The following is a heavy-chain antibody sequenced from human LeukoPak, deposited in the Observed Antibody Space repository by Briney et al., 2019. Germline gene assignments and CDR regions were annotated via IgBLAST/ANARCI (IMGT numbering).Heavy chain of an antibody. J-gene: IGHJ4*02. Sequence: KTSETLSLTCTVSGGSISSYYWSWIRQPPGKGLEWIGYIYYSGSTNYNPSLKSRVTMSVDTSKNQFSLKLSSVTAADTAVYYCARGGDYPDYWGQGTLVTVSS. D-gene: IGHD4-17*01. CDR3: ARGGDYPDY. CDR1: GGSISSYY. V-gene: IGHV4-59*01. CDR2: IYYSGST.